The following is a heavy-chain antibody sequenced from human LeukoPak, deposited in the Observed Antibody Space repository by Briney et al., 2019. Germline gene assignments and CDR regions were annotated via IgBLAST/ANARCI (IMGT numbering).Heavy chain of an antibody. Sequence: SETLSLTCAVYGGSFSGYYWSWIRQPPGKGLEWIGEINHSGSTDYNPSPKSRVTISVDTSKNQFSLKLSSVTAADTAVYYCARGLPVAGTDYYYYMDVWGKGTTVTVSS. CDR1: GGSFSGYY. D-gene: IGHD6-19*01. CDR2: INHSGST. CDR3: ARGLPVAGTDYYYYMDV. V-gene: IGHV4-34*01. J-gene: IGHJ6*03.